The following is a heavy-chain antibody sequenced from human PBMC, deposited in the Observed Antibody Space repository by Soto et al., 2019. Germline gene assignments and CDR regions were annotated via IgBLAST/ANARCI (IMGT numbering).Heavy chain of an antibody. CDR1: GDSIISYT. CDR2: IYNNGNT. CDR3: ARALGYSSSWYPGRFDP. D-gene: IGHD6-13*01. Sequence: SETLSLTSPVSGDSIISYTGSWFGHPPGKGLEWIGYIYNNGNTNYNPSLKSRVTISVDTSKNQFSLKLSSVTAADTAVYSCARALGYSSSWYPGRFDPWGQGTLVTVSS. J-gene: IGHJ5*02. V-gene: IGHV4-59*13.